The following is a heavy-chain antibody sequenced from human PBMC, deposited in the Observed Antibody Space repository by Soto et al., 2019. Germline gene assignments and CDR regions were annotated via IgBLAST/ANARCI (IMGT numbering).Heavy chain of an antibody. J-gene: IGHJ5*02. CDR3: ARAEVDMPTP. D-gene: IGHD2-15*01. CDR2: IWTNGGT. Sequence: GGSLRLSCAASGFSVTASYMILVRQAPGKGLEFVSVIWTNGGTVYADSVKGRFIVSRDNSMNTVYLQMNSLRVEDTAVYYCARAEVDMPTPWGQGTLVTVSS. V-gene: IGHV3-66*01. CDR1: GFSVTASY.